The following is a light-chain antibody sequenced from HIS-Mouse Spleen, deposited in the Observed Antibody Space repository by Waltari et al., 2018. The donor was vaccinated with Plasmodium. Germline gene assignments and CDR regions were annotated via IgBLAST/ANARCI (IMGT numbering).Light chain of an antibody. CDR2: DNN. CDR3: GTWDSSLSAGV. J-gene: IGLJ3*02. V-gene: IGLV1-51*01. Sequence: QSVLTQPPSVSAAPGQKVTISCSGSSSNLGNNYVSWYQQPPGTAPKFLIYDNNKRPSGIPDRFSGSKSGTSATLGITGLQTGDEADYYCGTWDSSLSAGVFGGGTKLTVL. CDR1: SSNLGNNY.